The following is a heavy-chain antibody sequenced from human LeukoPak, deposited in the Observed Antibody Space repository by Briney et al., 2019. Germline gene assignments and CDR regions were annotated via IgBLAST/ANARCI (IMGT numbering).Heavy chain of an antibody. J-gene: IGHJ6*02. Sequence: SGTLPLTCAVSGDSISGSNWWSWVRQAPGKGLEWIGEVHHSGNTNYKSSLRSRVTISVDKSANQFSLKLSSVTATDTAIYYCARAAMYYDGTGYGHLDVWGQGTTVTVSS. CDR1: GDSISGSNW. CDR2: VHHSGNT. CDR3: ARAAMYYDGTGYGHLDV. V-gene: IGHV4-4*02. D-gene: IGHD3-22*01.